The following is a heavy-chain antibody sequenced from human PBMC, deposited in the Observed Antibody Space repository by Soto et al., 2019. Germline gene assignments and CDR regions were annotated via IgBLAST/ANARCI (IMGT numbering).Heavy chain of an antibody. CDR1: GFTFDDYA. CDR2: ISWNSGSI. CDR3: AKDLTQSNGPFHYYYYMDV. V-gene: IGHV3-9*01. Sequence: GGSLRLSCAASGFTFDDYAMHWVRQAPGKGLEWVSGISWNSGSIGYADSVKGRFTISRDNAKNSLYLQMNSLRAEDTALYYCAKDLTQSNGPFHYYYYMDVWGKGTTVTVSS. J-gene: IGHJ6*03. D-gene: IGHD4-4*01.